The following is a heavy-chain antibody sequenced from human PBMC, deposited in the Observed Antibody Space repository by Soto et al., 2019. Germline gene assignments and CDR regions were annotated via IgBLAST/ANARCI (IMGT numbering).Heavy chain of an antibody. V-gene: IGHV4-59*01. CDR2: VYSRGST. CDR3: ARDSDGYSP. J-gene: IGHJ4*02. D-gene: IGHD4-4*01. Sequence: SETLSLTCAVYGASINSYYWNWIRQPPGKGLEWIGYVYSRGSTKYNPSLKSRVTISVDMFKNQISLTLSSVTAADTAMYYCARDSDGYSPWGQGTLVTVSS. CDR1: GASINSYY.